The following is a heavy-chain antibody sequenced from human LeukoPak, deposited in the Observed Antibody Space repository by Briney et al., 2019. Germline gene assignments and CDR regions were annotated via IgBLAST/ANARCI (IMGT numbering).Heavy chain of an antibody. Sequence: SETLSLTCTVSGGSISSSSYYWGWIRQPPGKGLEWIGSIYYSGSTYYNPSLKSRVTISVDTSKNQFSLKLSSVTAADTAVYYCARGQWPVFATNWFDPWGQGTLVTVSS. J-gene: IGHJ5*02. V-gene: IGHV4-39*01. CDR1: GGSISSSSYY. D-gene: IGHD6-19*01. CDR3: ARGQWPVFATNWFDP. CDR2: IYYSGST.